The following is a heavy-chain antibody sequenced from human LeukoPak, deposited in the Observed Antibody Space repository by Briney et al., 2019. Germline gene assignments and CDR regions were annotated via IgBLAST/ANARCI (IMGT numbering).Heavy chain of an antibody. J-gene: IGHJ6*02. Sequence: SETLSLTCTVSGGSISSSSYYWGWIRQPPGKGLEWIGSIYYSGSTYYNPSLKSRVTISVDTSKNQFSLKLSSVTAADTAVYYCARDGSGAYYYYGMDVWGQGTTVTVSS. CDR1: GGSISSSSYY. CDR2: IYYSGST. CDR3: ARDGSGAYYYYGMDV. V-gene: IGHV4-39*07. D-gene: IGHD7-27*01.